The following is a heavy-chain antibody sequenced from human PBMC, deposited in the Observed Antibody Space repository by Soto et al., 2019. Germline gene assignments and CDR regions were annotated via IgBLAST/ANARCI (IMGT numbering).Heavy chain of an antibody. D-gene: IGHD1-26*01. Sequence: GAXLGNPTQSLTVTCTLAGVSLSKSXEXEGRIRQPPGKAMEWLALIYWDDDKRYSPSLQSRLTITKDTSKNQVVLTMTNMDPLDTATYYCAHRRRGSYIDYWGQGTLVTVSS. CDR2: IYWDDDK. V-gene: IGHV2-5*02. CDR1: GVSLSKSXEX. CDR3: AHRRRGSYIDY. J-gene: IGHJ4*02.